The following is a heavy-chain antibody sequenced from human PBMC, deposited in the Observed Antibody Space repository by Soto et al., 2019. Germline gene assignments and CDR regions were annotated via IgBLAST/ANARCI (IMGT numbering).Heavy chain of an antibody. D-gene: IGHD2-8*02. CDR1: GFTFSSYG. CDR2: ISYDGSNK. CDR3: AKDLVVTPLNNYYYYGMDV. V-gene: IGHV3-30*18. J-gene: IGHJ6*02. Sequence: LRLSCAASGFTFSSYGMHWVRQAPGKGLEWVAVISYDGSNKYYADSVKGRFTISRDNSKNTLYLQMNSLRAEDTAVYYCAKDLVVTPLNNYYYYGMDVWGQGTTVTVSS.